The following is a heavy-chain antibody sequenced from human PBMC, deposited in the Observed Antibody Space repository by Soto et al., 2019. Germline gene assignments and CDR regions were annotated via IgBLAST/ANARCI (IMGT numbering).Heavy chain of an antibody. CDR1: GFSFSDYN. V-gene: IGHV3-48*02. D-gene: IGHD5-18*01. CDR2: ITTSSSFT. J-gene: IGHJ4*02. Sequence: EVQLVESGGVLAQPGGSLRLSCGASGFSFSDYNMNWVRQAPGKGLEWVSYITTSSSFTLYADSVKGRFTISRDNAKSSLYLQMNSPRDEDTAVYYCARERPGIPFDYWGQGTLVTVSS. CDR3: ARERPGIPFDY.